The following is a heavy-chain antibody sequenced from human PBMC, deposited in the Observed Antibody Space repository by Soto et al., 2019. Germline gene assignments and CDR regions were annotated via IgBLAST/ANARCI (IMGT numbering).Heavy chain of an antibody. D-gene: IGHD6-13*01. CDR2: ISWNSGSI. CDR1: GFTFDDYA. CDR3: AKDRGAAAGTGYFQH. V-gene: IGHV3-9*01. Sequence: GGSLRLSCAASGFTFDDYAMHWVRQAPGKGLEWVSGISWNSGSIGYADSVKGRFTISRDNAKNSLYLQMNSLRAEDTALYYCAKDRGAAAGTGYFQHWGQGTLVTVSS. J-gene: IGHJ1*01.